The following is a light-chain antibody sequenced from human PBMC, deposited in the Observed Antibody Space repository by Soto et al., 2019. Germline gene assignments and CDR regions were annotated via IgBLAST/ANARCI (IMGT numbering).Light chain of an antibody. CDR1: SRDIRRYNY. J-gene: IGLJ1*01. CDR3: SSYTNNNTYV. CDR2: EVS. V-gene: IGLV2-14*01. Sequence: QSALTQPASVSGFPGQSITISCTETSRDIRRYNYVSWYQRHPGKAPKLMIFEVSNRPSGVSNRFSGSKSGNTASLTISGLQAEDEADYYCSSYTNNNTYVFGLGTKLTVL.